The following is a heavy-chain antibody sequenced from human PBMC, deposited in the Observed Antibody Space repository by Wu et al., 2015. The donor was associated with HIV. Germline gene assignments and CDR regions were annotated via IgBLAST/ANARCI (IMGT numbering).Heavy chain of an antibody. Sequence: QVQLVQSGAEVKRPGSSVKVSCKAPATTFSTHAVTWVRQAPGQGLEWMGGKTPLFNTPKYAQKFQGRVTITTDDSTSTAYMELSSLTSEDTAVYFCARGGFGYSHSWYGFDYWGQGTLVTVSS. V-gene: IGHV1-69*05. CDR3: ARGGFGYSHSWYGFDY. D-gene: IGHD5-12*01. CDR1: ATTFSTHA. J-gene: IGHJ4*02. CDR2: KTPLFNTP.